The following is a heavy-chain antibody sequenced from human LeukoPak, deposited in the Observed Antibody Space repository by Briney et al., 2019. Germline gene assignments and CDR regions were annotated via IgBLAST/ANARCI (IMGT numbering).Heavy chain of an antibody. CDR2: ISSSGSTI. Sequence: GGSLRLSCAASGFTFGDYYMSWIRQAPGKGLEWVSYISSSGSTIYYADSVKGRFTISRDNAKNSLYLQMNSLRAEDTAVYYCARAPYIAARPYYFDYWGQGTLVTVSS. J-gene: IGHJ4*02. CDR3: ARAPYIAARPYYFDY. V-gene: IGHV3-11*04. CDR1: GFTFGDYY. D-gene: IGHD6-6*01.